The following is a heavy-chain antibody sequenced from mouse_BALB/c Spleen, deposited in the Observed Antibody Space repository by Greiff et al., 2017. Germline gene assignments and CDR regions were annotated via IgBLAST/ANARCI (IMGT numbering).Heavy chain of an antibody. CDR2: INPSSGYT. CDR3: ARKDYGNYDWFAY. J-gene: IGHJ3*01. Sequence: VQLQQSGAELARPGASVKMSCKASGYTFTSYTMHWVKQRPGQGLEWIGYINPSSGYTNYNQKFKDKATLTADKSSSTAYMQLSSLTSEDSAVYYCARKDYGNYDWFAYWGQGTLVTVSA. V-gene: IGHV1-4*01. D-gene: IGHD2-1*01. CDR1: GYTFTSYT.